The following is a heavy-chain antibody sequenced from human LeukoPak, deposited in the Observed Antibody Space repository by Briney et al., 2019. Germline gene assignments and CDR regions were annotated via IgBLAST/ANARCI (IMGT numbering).Heavy chain of an antibody. CDR2: IYYSGST. D-gene: IGHD6-13*01. CDR3: ARMSNSSPIIDY. Sequence: SETLSLTCTVSGGSISSYYWTWIRQPPGRGLEWIGYIYYSGSTNYNPSLKSRVTISVDTAKNQFSLKLNSVTATDTAVYYCARMSNSSPIIDYWGQGTLVTVSS. J-gene: IGHJ4*02. CDR1: GGSISSYY. V-gene: IGHV4-59*01.